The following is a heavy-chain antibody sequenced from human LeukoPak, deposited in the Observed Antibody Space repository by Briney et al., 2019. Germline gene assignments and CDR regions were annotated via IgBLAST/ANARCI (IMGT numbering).Heavy chain of an antibody. Sequence: PSETLSLTCTVSGGSINSYYWSWVRQPPGKGLELIGYIYYSGNTNYNPSLKSRVTISADTSKNKFSLKLSSVTAADTAVYYCARRLGGSGYLDYWGQGILVTVSS. CDR2: IYYSGNT. V-gene: IGHV4-59*01. J-gene: IGHJ4*02. CDR1: GGSINSYY. CDR3: ARRLGGSGYLDY. D-gene: IGHD3-22*01.